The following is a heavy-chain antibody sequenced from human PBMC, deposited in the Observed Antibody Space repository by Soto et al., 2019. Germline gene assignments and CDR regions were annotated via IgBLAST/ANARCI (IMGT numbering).Heavy chain of an antibody. D-gene: IGHD2-21*01. CDR1: GGSISSYY. CDR2: IYYSGST. Sequence: PSETLSLTCTVSGGSISSYYWSWIRQPPGKGLEWIGYIYYSGSTNYNPSLKSRVTISVDTSKNQFSLKLSSVTAADTAVYYCARVKFPYWFDPWGQGTLVTVSS. J-gene: IGHJ5*02. V-gene: IGHV4-59*01. CDR3: ARVKFPYWFDP.